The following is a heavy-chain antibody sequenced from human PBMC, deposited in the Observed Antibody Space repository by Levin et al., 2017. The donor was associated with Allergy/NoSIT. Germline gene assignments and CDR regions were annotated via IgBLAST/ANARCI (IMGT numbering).Heavy chain of an antibody. CDR1: GFTFSTSN. Sequence: GESLKISCSTSGFTFSTSNMNWVRQAPGKGLGWLSYITGSGRTIYYADSVKGRFTISRDNARNSLYLQMNSLRAEDTAVYYCATFGGGYTYSPDYWGQGTLVTVSS. CDR2: ITGSGRTI. V-gene: IGHV3-48*03. J-gene: IGHJ4*02. CDR3: ATFGGGYTYSPDY. D-gene: IGHD5-18*01.